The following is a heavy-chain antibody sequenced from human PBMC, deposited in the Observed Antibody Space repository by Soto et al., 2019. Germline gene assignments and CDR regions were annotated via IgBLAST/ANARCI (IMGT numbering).Heavy chain of an antibody. Sequence: QVQLVESGGGVVQPGRSLRLSCAASGFTFSSYAMHWVRQAPGKGLEWVAVISYDGSNKYYADSVKGRFTISRDNSTNTLYLQMNSLRAEDTAVYYCARDPDSSGWYLWFDYWGQGTLVTVSS. J-gene: IGHJ4*02. D-gene: IGHD6-19*01. CDR2: ISYDGSNK. CDR1: GFTFSSYA. V-gene: IGHV3-30-3*01. CDR3: ARDPDSSGWYLWFDY.